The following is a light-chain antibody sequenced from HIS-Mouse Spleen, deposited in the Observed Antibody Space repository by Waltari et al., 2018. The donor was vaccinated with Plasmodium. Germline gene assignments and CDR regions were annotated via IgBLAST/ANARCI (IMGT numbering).Light chain of an antibody. CDR2: DFS. J-gene: IGLJ1*01. CDR3: CSYAGSYTYV. CDR1: SSDVGGYNY. Sequence: QSALTQPRSVSGSPGQSVTISCTGTSSDVGGYNYVSWYQQHPGKAPQLMIYDFSKRPSGVPDRFSGSKSGNTASLTISGLQAEDEADYYCCSYAGSYTYVFGTGTKVTVL. V-gene: IGLV2-11*01.